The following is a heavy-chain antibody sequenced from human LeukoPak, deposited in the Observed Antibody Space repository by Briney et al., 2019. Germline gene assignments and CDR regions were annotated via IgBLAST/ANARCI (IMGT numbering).Heavy chain of an antibody. CDR3: ATYCSSTSCYEAYYYYYMDV. CDR2: IYSGGST. J-gene: IGHJ6*03. CDR1: GFTVSSNY. V-gene: IGHV3-66*02. D-gene: IGHD2-2*01. Sequence: GGSLRLSCAASGFTVSSNYMSWVRQAPGKGLEWVSVIYSGGSTYYADSVKGRFTISRDNSKNTLYLQMNSLRAEDTAVYYCATYCSSTSCYEAYYYYYMDVWGKGTAVTVSS.